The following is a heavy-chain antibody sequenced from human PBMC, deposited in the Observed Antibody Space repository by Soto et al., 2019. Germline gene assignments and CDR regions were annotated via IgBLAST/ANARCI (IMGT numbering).Heavy chain of an antibody. V-gene: IGHV3-15*07. CDR2: IKSKNDGGTL. CDR3: STSGYGGFDY. D-gene: IGHD5-12*01. J-gene: IGHJ4*02. Sequence: SGGSLRLSCAASGFDFTTTWMNWVRLAPGKGLEWVARIKSKNDGGTLDYASPVKGRFTISRDDSKKTSYLQMNSLKTEDTAIYYCSTSGYGGFDYWGQGVLVTVS. CDR1: GFDFTTTW.